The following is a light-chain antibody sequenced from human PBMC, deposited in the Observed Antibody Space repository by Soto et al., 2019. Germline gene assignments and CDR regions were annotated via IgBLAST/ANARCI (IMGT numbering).Light chain of an antibody. CDR1: QSVSST. V-gene: IGKV3-15*01. CDR2: GAS. Sequence: EIVMTQSPATLSVSPVVRATLSFSPSQSVSSTLAWYQQKPGQAPRLLIYGASTRATGIPARFSGSGSGTEFTLTISSLQSEDFAVYYCQQYIYWPWTFGQGTKVVIK. CDR3: QQYIYWPWT. J-gene: IGKJ1*01.